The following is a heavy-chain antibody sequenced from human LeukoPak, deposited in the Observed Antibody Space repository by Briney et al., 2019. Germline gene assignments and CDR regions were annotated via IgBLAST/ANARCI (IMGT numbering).Heavy chain of an antibody. Sequence: GRSLRLSCAASGFTFDDYAMHWVRQAPGKGLEWVSYISSSSSTIYYADSVKGRFTISRDNAKNSLYLQMNSLRAEDTAVYYCARADFWSGYDMDVWGKGTTVTVSS. V-gene: IGHV3-48*04. CDR3: ARADFWSGYDMDV. D-gene: IGHD3-3*01. CDR2: ISSSSSTI. J-gene: IGHJ6*03. CDR1: GFTFDDYA.